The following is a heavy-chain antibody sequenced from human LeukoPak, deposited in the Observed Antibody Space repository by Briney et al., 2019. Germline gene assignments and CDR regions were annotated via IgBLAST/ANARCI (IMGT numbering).Heavy chain of an antibody. CDR3: AGAGYSGNYYYYFDF. CDR2: INPDCGGT. Sequence: ASVKVSCKASGYTFTGYYIHWVRQAPGQGLEWVGWINPDCGGTNYAQNFQGRVTMTRDTSTSTVCMQLSRLRSDDTAVYYCAGAGYSGNYYYYFDFWGQGTLVTVSS. J-gene: IGHJ4*02. V-gene: IGHV1-2*02. D-gene: IGHD1-26*01. CDR1: GYTFTGYY.